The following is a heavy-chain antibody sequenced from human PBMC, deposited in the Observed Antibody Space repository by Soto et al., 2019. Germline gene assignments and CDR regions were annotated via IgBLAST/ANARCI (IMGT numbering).Heavy chain of an antibody. D-gene: IGHD6-6*01. CDR3: ARDRVSSIAARPQHLIDY. V-gene: IGHV3-33*01. Sequence: GGSLRLSCAASGFTFSSYGMHWVRQAPGKGLEWVAVIWYDGSNKYYADSVKGRFTISRDNSKNTLYLQMNSLRAEYTAVYYFARDRVSSIAARPQHLIDYWGQGTLVTVSS. CDR2: IWYDGSNK. CDR1: GFTFSSYG. J-gene: IGHJ4*02.